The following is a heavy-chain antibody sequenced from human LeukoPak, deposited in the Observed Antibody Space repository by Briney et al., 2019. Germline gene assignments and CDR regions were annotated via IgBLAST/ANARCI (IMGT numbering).Heavy chain of an antibody. Sequence: SETLSLTCAVHGGSFSGYYWSWIRQPPGKGLEWIGEINHSGSTNYNPSLKSRVTISVDTSKNQFSLKLSSVTAADTAVYYCARGVAGTSYYFDYWGQGTLVTVSS. CDR1: GGSFSGYY. V-gene: IGHV4-34*01. CDR2: INHSGST. CDR3: ARGVAGTSYYFDY. D-gene: IGHD6-19*01. J-gene: IGHJ4*02.